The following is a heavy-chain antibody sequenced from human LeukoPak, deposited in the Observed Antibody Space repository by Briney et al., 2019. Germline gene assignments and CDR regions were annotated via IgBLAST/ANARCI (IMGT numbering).Heavy chain of an antibody. V-gene: IGHV3-30*04. D-gene: IGHD1-26*01. CDR3: ARDRWELLGSYFDY. CDR1: GFTFSSYA. CDR2: ISYDGSNK. J-gene: IGHJ4*02. Sequence: GGSLRLSCAASGFTFSSYAMHWVRQAPGKGLEWVAVISYDGSNKYYADSVKGRFTISRDNSKNTLYLQMNSLRAEDTAVYYCARDRWELLGSYFDYWGQGTLVTVSS.